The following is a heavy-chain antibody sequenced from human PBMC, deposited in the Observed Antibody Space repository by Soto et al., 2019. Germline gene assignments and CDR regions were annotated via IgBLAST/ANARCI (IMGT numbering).Heavy chain of an antibody. D-gene: IGHD3-16*01. J-gene: IGHJ4*02. CDR1: GYTFTSYG. Sequence: ASGKVSCKASGYTFTSYGISWVRQAPGQGLEWMGWISAYNGNTNYAQKLQGRVTMTTDTSTSTAYMELRSLRSDDTAVYYCARVRDYVFGYYFDYWGQGTLVTVSS. CDR2: ISAYNGNT. CDR3: ARVRDYVFGYYFDY. V-gene: IGHV1-18*04.